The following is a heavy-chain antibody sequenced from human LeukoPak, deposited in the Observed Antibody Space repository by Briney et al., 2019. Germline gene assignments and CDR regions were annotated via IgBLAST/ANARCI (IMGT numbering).Heavy chain of an antibody. V-gene: IGHV5-51*01. Sequence: GESLKISCKGSGYSFPSYWIGWVRQMPGKGLEWMGIIYPADSDTRYSPSFQGQVSISADKSISTAYLQWSSLKASDTAMYYCARQDGRALYYFDYWGQGTLVTVSS. J-gene: IGHJ4*02. CDR3: ARQDGRALYYFDY. D-gene: IGHD5-24*01. CDR1: GYSFPSYW. CDR2: IYPADSDT.